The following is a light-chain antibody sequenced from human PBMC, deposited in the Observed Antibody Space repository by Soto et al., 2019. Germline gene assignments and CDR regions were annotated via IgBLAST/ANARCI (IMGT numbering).Light chain of an antibody. CDR1: TNDVGVFNY. CDR3: TSYAGNSNNV. Sequence: QSVLTQPPSASGSAGQSVTIYCTGPTNDVGVFNYVSWYQQHPGRVPKLIIYEVDKRPSGVPDRFSGSKSGNTASLTVSGLQADDEADYYCTSYAGNSNNVFGTGTKV. CDR2: EVD. V-gene: IGLV2-8*01. J-gene: IGLJ1*01.